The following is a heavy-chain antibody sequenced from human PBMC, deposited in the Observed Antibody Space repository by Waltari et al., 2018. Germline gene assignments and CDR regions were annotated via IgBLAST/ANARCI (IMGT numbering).Heavy chain of an antibody. Sequence: QVQLVQSGGEVKKPGASVKVSCKSSGYAFNIPFISGVRQAPGQGLEWMGWISPYSGNTNYAQNLQGRVTMTTDTSTSTAYMELRSLRSDDTAVYYCARGGGYSGYDEFDYWGQGTLVTVSS. CDR1: GYAFNIPF. CDR2: ISPYSGNT. V-gene: IGHV1-18*04. D-gene: IGHD5-12*01. J-gene: IGHJ4*02. CDR3: ARGGGYSGYDEFDY.